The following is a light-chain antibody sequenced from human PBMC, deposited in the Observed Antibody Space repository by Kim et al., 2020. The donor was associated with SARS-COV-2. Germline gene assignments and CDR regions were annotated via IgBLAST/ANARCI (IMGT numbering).Light chain of an antibody. CDR1: KSITRW. J-gene: IGKJ2*01. V-gene: IGKV1-5*01. CDR2: DAS. CDR3: QQYDSHSYT. Sequence: SASVGNRLPITCRACKSITRWLAWYQQNPGKAPKLLIFDASSLKSGVPSRFSGSGSGTEFTLTIRSLQPDDFATYYCQQYDSHSYTFGPGTKLEI.